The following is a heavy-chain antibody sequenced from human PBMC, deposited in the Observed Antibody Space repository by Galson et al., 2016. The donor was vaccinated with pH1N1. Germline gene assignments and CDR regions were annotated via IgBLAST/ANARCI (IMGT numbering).Heavy chain of an antibody. Sequence: SLRLSCAASGFTFSHYAMHWVRQAPGKELEWVAVISYVESNKDYADSVKGRFTVSRDNSKNTLYLQMNSLRAEDTALYYCARDHVYGDYFERFFDLWGRGTLVTVSS. D-gene: IGHD4-17*01. CDR1: GFTFSHYA. J-gene: IGHJ2*01. V-gene: IGHV3-30-3*01. CDR2: ISYVESNK. CDR3: ARDHVYGDYFERFFDL.